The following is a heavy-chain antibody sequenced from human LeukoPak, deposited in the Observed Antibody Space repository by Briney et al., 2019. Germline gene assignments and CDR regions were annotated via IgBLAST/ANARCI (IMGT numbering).Heavy chain of an antibody. CDR3: ARDPDYYDRKAFDI. CDR2: ISSSGGST. J-gene: IGHJ3*02. V-gene: IGHV3-23*01. Sequence: PGGSLRLSCAASGFTFSSYAMSWVRQAPGKGLEWVSVISSSGGSTYSPDSVKGRFTISRDNSRNTLYLQMNSLRAEDTAVYYCARDPDYYDRKAFDIWGQGTMVTVSS. D-gene: IGHD3-22*01. CDR1: GFTFSSYA.